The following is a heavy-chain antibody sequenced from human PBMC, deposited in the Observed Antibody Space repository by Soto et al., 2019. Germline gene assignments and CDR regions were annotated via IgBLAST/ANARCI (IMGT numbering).Heavy chain of an antibody. Sequence: ASVKVSCKASGYTFTTYYMHWVRQAPVPGLEWMGIIDPSSGSAKYAQKFQGRVNMTRDTSKNKVYMDLSSLRSEDTAVYYCAREMATIRGLYFDCWG. D-gene: IGHD5-12*01. CDR1: GYTFTTYY. CDR3: AREMATIRGLYFDC. CDR2: IDPSSGSA. V-gene: IGHV1-46*01. J-gene: IGHJ4*01.